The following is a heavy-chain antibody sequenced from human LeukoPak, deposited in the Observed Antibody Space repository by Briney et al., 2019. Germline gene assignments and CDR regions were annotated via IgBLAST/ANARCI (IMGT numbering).Heavy chain of an antibody. CDR3: ASTGDGAPYYYGMDV. J-gene: IGHJ6*02. Sequence: SETLSLTCTVSGGSISSYHWSWVRQPPGKGLEWIGYIYYSGSTNYNPSLKSRVTISVDTSKNQFSLKLSSVTAADTAVYYCASTGDGAPYYYGMDVWGQGTTVTVSS. D-gene: IGHD3-16*01. CDR2: IYYSGST. CDR1: GGSISSYH. V-gene: IGHV4-59*01.